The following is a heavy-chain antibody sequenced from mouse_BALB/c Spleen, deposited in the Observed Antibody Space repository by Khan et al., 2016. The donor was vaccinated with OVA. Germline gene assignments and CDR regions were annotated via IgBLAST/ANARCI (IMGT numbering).Heavy chain of an antibody. V-gene: IGHV1-4*01. CDR1: GYTFTSYT. D-gene: IGHD2-14*01. CDR2: INPSNGDT. J-gene: IGHJ3*01. Sequence: VQLKQSGAELARPGASVKMSCKASGYTFTSYTIHWIKKRPGQGLEWIGYINPSNGDTNYNQKIKDKATLTTDKSSTTAYLQLSSLTADDSAVYNCVRDGAYHRNDGWFAYWGQGTLVTVSA. CDR3: VRDGAYHRNDGWFAY.